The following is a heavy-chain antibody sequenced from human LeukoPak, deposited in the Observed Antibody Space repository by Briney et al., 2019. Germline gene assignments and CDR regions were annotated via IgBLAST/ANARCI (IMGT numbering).Heavy chain of an antibody. CDR1: GGSISIYY. CDR2: IYYSGST. V-gene: IGHV4-59*01. D-gene: IGHD6-19*01. CDR3: AREPDSSGWYFDP. Sequence: SETLSLTRTVSGGSISIYYWSWIRQPPGKGLEWSGYIYYSGSTNYNPSLKSRVTISVDTSKNQFSLKLSSVTAADTAVYYCAREPDSSGWYFDPWGQGTLVTVSS. J-gene: IGHJ5*02.